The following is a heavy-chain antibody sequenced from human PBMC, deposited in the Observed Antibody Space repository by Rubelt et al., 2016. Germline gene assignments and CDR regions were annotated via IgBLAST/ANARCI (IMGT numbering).Heavy chain of an antibody. CDR3: ARDVRVEAAPPYYYGMDV. D-gene: IGHD6-6*01. V-gene: IGHV1-46*01. CDR1: GYTFTNHW. J-gene: IGHJ6*02. CDR2: VNAGDGRT. Sequence: QVQLVQSGAEVKKPGASVKVSCKASGYTFTNHWMHWVRQVPGQGLEWMGVVNAGDGRTLYAQKFQGRFAMTRDTSTSTVYRELRSLGSGDTAMYYCARDVRVEAAPPYYYGMDVWGQGTTVTVSS.